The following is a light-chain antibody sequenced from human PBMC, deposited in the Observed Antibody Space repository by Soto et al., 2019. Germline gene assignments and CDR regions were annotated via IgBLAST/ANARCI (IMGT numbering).Light chain of an antibody. CDR2: EVS. Sequence: QSVPTQPASVFGSPGQSITISCTGTSSDVGGYNFVSWYQQHPGKAPKLMIYEVSSRPSGVSNRFSGSKSGNTASLTISGLQPEDEADYYCSSYTTSSTVVFGTGTKVTVL. CDR3: SSYTTSSTVV. J-gene: IGLJ1*01. V-gene: IGLV2-14*03. CDR1: SSDVGGYNF.